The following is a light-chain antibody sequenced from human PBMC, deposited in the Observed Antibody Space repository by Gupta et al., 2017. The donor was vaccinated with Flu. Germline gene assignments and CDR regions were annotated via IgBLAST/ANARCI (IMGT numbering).Light chain of an antibody. CDR3: QSTYSSGAYVV. Sequence: SYELTQPPSVSVSPGQTAKITCSGDAFPKQYASWYQQKPGQAPVLLIYKDIERPSGIPERFSASSSGTIATLTISGVQAEDEADYYCQSTYSSGAYVVFGGETKLTVL. CDR1: AFPKQY. CDR2: KDI. V-gene: IGLV3-25*03. J-gene: IGLJ2*01.